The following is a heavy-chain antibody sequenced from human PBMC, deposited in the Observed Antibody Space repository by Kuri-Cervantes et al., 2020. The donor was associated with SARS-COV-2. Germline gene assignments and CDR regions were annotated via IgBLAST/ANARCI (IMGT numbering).Heavy chain of an antibody. CDR2: ISYDGSNK. CDR3: ARGPLAYYYYYMDV. V-gene: IGHV3-30-3*01. D-gene: IGHD1-14*01. CDR1: GFTFSSYW. Sequence: GESLRLSCAASGFTFSSYWMHWVRQAPGKGLEWVAVISYDGSNKYYADSVKGRFTISRDNSKNTLYLQMNSLRAEDTAVYYCARGPLAYYYYYMDVWGKGTTVTVSS. J-gene: IGHJ6*03.